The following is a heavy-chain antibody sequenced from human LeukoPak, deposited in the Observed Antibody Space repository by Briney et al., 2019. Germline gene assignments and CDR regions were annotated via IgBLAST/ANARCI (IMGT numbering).Heavy chain of an antibody. CDR1: GGTFSSYA. V-gene: IGHV1-18*01. J-gene: IGHJ4*02. Sequence: ASVKVSCKASGGTFSSYAISWVRQAPGQGLEWMGWISAYNGNTNYAQKLQGRVTMTTDTSTSTAYMELRSLRSDDTAVYYCARVEAAAGRDYWGQGTLVTVSS. D-gene: IGHD6-13*01. CDR2: ISAYNGNT. CDR3: ARVEAAAGRDY.